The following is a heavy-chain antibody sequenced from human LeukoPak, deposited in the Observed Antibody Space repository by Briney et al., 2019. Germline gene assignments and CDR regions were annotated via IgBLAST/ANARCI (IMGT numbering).Heavy chain of an antibody. CDR3: ARERIFSF. V-gene: IGHV3-7*01. J-gene: IGHJ4*02. Sequence: GGSLRLSCAASGFTFSGYWMSRVRQAPGKGLEWVANIKQDGTETYYVDSVKGRFTISRDNAKNSLYLQVNSLRTEDTAVYYCARERIFSFWGQGTLVAVSS. CDR1: GFTFSGYW. CDR2: IKQDGTET.